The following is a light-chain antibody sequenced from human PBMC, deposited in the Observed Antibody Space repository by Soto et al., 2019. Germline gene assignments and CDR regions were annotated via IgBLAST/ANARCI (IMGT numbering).Light chain of an antibody. CDR1: QSVPSPY. CDR3: QRRQDWPPIT. Sequence: HSRRKLSLSPWNSFMQSYSFVQSVPSPYFAWYQQKSGQPPRLLISGTSNRATGIPDRFSGSGSGRDFTLTISSLEPEDCAVYCCQRRQDWPPITFGKGTRLEIK. CDR2: GTS. J-gene: IGKJ5*01. V-gene: IGKV3D-20*02.